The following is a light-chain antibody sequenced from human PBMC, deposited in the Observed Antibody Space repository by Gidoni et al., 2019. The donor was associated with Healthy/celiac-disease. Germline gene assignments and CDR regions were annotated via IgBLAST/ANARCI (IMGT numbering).Light chain of an antibody. CDR3: QQYGSRWT. CDR2: GSS. V-gene: IGKV3-20*01. J-gene: IGKJ1*01. CDR1: QSVSSSY. Sequence: EIVLTQSPGTLSLSRGDRSTLSCRASQSVSSSYLAWYQQQPGQAPRLLIYGSSSRSTGIPDMFSGSCSGTDFTLTISRLEPEDFAVYYCQQYGSRWTFGQGTKVEIK.